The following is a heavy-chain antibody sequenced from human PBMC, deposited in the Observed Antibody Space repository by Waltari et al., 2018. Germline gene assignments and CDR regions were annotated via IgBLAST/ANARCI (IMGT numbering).Heavy chain of an antibody. CDR3: VTSRDWEPAD. CDR2: LRGSGGTT. V-gene: IGHV3-23*01. CDR1: GFTVPRDY. J-gene: IGHJ1*01. Sequence: EVQLLESGGGLVQPGGSLRLSCAASGFTVPRDYMTWVRQAPGKGLDWVSGLRGSGGTTHYADSVKGRFTISRDISKNMLYLQMNTLRVEDTAVYYCVTSRDWEPADWGQGTLVNVSS. D-gene: IGHD1-26*01.